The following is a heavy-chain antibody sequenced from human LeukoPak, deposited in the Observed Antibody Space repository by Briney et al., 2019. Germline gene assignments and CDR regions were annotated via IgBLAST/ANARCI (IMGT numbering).Heavy chain of an antibody. CDR2: INPNSGGT. D-gene: IGHD3-3*01. V-gene: IGHV1-2*02. CDR3: AREVADFWSGYYHNWFDH. Sequence: ASVKVSCKASGYTFTGYYMHWVRQAPGQGLEWMGWINPNSGGTNYAQKFQGRVTMTRDTSISTAYMELSRLRSDDTAVYYCAREVADFWSGYYHNWFDHWGQGTLVTVSS. J-gene: IGHJ5*02. CDR1: GYTFTGYY.